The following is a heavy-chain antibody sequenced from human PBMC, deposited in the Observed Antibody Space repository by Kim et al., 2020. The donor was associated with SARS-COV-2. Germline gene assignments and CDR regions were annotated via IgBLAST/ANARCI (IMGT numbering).Heavy chain of an antibody. V-gene: IGHV4-4*02. D-gene: IGHD4-17*01. J-gene: IGHJ6*02. CDR3: AATTVTTGYYYGMDV. Sequence: PSLKSRVTISVDKSKNQFSLKLSSVTAADTAVYYCAATTVTTGYYYGMDVWGQGTTVTVSS.